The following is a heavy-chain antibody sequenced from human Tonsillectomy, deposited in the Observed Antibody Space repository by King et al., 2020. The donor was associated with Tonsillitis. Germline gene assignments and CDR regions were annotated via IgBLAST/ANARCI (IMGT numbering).Heavy chain of an antibody. CDR2: ISTYGGST. Sequence: VQLVESGGGLVQPGGSLRLSCLASGFTFRTYSMHWVRPAPGKGLEYLSTISTYGGSTSYADSVKGRFTISRDNSKNRLYLQMSSLRDEDMAVYYCVKGGYSSSWYRGDFWGQGTLVTVSS. CDR1: GFTFRTYS. D-gene: IGHD6-13*01. J-gene: IGHJ4*02. V-gene: IGHV3-64D*06. CDR3: VKGGYSSSWYRGDF.